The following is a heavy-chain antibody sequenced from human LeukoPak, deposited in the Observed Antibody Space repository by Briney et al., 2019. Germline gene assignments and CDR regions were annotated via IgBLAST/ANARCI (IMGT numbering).Heavy chain of an antibody. Sequence: SETLSLTCTVSGGSISSYYWSWIRQPAGKGLEWIGRIYTSGSTNYNPSLKSRVTMSVDTSKNQFSLKLSSVTAADTAVYYCARAAGGYCSSTSCYGEVEYFQHWCQGTLVTVSS. CDR2: IYTSGST. CDR1: GGSISSYY. V-gene: IGHV4-4*07. J-gene: IGHJ1*01. D-gene: IGHD2-2*01. CDR3: ARAAGGYCSSTSCYGEVEYFQH.